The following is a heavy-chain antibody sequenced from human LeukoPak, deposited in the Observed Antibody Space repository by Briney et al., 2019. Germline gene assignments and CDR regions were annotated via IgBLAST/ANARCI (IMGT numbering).Heavy chain of an antibody. CDR2: IYYSGST. V-gene: IGHV4-39*07. CDR3: ARGPGATQPFDY. Sequence: SETLSLTCTVSGGSISSSSYYWGWIRQPPGKGLEWIGSIYYSGSTYYNPSLKSRVTISVDTSKNQFSLKLSSVTAADTAVYYCARGPGATQPFDYWGQGTLVTVSS. J-gene: IGHJ4*02. D-gene: IGHD1-26*01. CDR1: GGSISSSSYY.